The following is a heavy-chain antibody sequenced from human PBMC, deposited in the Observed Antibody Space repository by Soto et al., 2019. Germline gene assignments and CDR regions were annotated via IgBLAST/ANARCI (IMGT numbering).Heavy chain of an antibody. CDR2: INHSGST. V-gene: IGHV4-34*01. CDR1: GGSFSGYY. CDR3: ARAPGVPGYYYFGGGSRGQKAKGHRNFDY. Sequence: SETLSLTCAVYGGSFSGYYWSWIRQPPGKGLEWIGEINHSGSTNYNPSLKSRVTISVDTSKNQFSLKLSSVTAPDTAAYYCARAPGVPGYYYFGGGSRGQKAKGHRNFDYCGHGTLVTVSS. J-gene: IGHJ4*01. D-gene: IGHD3-3*01.